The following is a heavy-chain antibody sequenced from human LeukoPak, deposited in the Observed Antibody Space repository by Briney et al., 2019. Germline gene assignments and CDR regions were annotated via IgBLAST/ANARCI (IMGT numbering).Heavy chain of an antibody. Sequence: GRSLRLSCAASGFTFSSYGMHWVRQAPGKGLEWVAVISYDGSNKYYADSVKGRFTISRDNSKNTLYLQMSSLRAEDTAVYYCAKDRGYCSSTSCYALYYDMDVWGQGTTVTVSS. D-gene: IGHD2-2*01. CDR2: ISYDGSNK. CDR1: GFTFSSYG. V-gene: IGHV3-30*18. CDR3: AKDRGYCSSTSCYALYYDMDV. J-gene: IGHJ6*02.